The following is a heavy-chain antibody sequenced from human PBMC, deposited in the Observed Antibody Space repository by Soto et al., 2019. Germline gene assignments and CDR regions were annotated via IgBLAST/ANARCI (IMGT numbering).Heavy chain of an antibody. D-gene: IGHD6-6*01. CDR2: IDPSDSYT. CDR3: ARSIAARNKSDYYYYGMDV. Sequence: LTISCKGSGYSFTSYWISWVRQMPGKGLEWMGRIDPSDSYTNYSPSFQGHVTISADKSISTAYLQWSSLKASDTAMYYCARSIAARNKSDYYYYGMDVWGQGNTVTVSS. V-gene: IGHV5-10-1*01. CDR1: GYSFTSYW. J-gene: IGHJ6*02.